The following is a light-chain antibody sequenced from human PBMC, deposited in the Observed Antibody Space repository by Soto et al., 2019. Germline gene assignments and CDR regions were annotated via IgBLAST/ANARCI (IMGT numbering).Light chain of an antibody. Sequence: QSVLTQPASVSGSPGQSITISCTGASSDVGSYNLVSWYQQHPGKAPKLMIYEVSKRPSGVSNRFSGSRSGNTASLIISVLLAEDEADYYCCSYAGSSTLFGTGTKVTVL. J-gene: IGLJ1*01. V-gene: IGLV2-23*02. CDR1: SSDVGSYNL. CDR2: EVS. CDR3: CSYAGSSTL.